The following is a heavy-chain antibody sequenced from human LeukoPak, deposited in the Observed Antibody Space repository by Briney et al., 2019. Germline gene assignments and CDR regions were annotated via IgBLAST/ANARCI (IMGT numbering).Heavy chain of an antibody. Sequence: PGGSLRLSCAASGFTFSDYYMSWIRQAAGKGLEWVSYISSSGSTIYYADSVKGRFTISRDNAKNSLYLQMNSLRAEDTAVYYCARGYCSGGSCYSHWYFDLWGRGTLVTVSS. CDR3: ARGYCSGGSCYSHWYFDL. J-gene: IGHJ2*01. D-gene: IGHD2-15*01. V-gene: IGHV3-11*04. CDR1: GFTFSDYY. CDR2: ISSSGSTI.